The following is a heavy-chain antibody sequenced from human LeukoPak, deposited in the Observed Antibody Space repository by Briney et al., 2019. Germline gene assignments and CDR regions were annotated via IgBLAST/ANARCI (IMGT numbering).Heavy chain of an antibody. Sequence: PSETLSLTCAVSGGSISSYYWSWIRQPPGKGLEWIGYIYYSGSTNYFPSVKSRVNISVDTSKTQFSLKLSSVTAADTAVYYCARDYWVYGSEMVPPYKCFDPWGQGTLVTVSS. CDR3: ARDYWVYGSEMVPPYKCFDP. J-gene: IGHJ5*02. D-gene: IGHD3-10*01. V-gene: IGHV4-59*01. CDR2: IYYSGST. CDR1: GGSISSYY.